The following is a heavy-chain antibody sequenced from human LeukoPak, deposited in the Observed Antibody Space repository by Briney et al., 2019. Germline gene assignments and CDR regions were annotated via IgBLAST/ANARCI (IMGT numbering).Heavy chain of an antibody. J-gene: IGHJ4*02. CDR2: IKYDASST. V-gene: IGHV3-74*01. Sequence: GGSLRLSCADSGFTFSSHWMHWVRQAPGKGLVWVSRIKYDASSTSYADSVKGRFTISRDNAKNSLYLQMNSLRAEDTALYYCAKGAGDGGGSYSWLDYWGQGTLVTVSS. CDR3: AKGAGDGGGSYSWLDY. CDR1: GFTFSSHW. D-gene: IGHD1-26*01.